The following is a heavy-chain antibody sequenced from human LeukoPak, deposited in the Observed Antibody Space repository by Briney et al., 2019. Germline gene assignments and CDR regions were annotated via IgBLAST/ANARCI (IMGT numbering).Heavy chain of an antibody. D-gene: IGHD2-2*02. V-gene: IGHV1-69*02. CDR1: GGTFSSYT. Sequence: SVKVSCKASGGTFSSYTISWVRQAPGQGLEWMGRIIPILGIANYAQKFQDRVTITADKSTSTAYMELSSLRSEDTAVYYCASPSYCSSTSCYTSFDYWGQGTLVTVSS. J-gene: IGHJ4*02. CDR3: ASPSYCSSTSCYTSFDY. CDR2: IIPILGIA.